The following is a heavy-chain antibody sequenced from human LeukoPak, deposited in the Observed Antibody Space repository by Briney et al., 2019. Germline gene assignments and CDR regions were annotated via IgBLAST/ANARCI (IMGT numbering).Heavy chain of an antibody. V-gene: IGHV3-23*01. CDR2: ISSSGSST. J-gene: IGHJ4*02. D-gene: IGHD6-19*01. CDR3: AKCSSGWYNDY. Sequence: GGSVRLSCAASGFTFSNYAMSWARQAPGKGLEWVSSISSSGSSTYYADSVKGRFTISRDNSKNTLYLQMNSLRAEDTAVFYCAKCSSGWYNDYWGQGTLVTVSS. CDR1: GFTFSNYA.